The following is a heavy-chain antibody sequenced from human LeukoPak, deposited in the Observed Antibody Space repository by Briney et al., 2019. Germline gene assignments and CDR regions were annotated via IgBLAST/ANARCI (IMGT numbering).Heavy chain of an antibody. CDR1: GGSISSGGYY. Sequence: SETLSLTCTVSGGSISSGGYYWSWIRQPPGKGLEWIGYIYHSGSTYYNPSLKSRATISVDRSKNQYSLKLSSVTAADTAVYYCARSEGVTYDYWGQGPLVTVSP. CDR3: ARSEGVTYDY. D-gene: IGHD3-10*01. CDR2: IYHSGST. V-gene: IGHV4-30-2*01. J-gene: IGHJ4*02.